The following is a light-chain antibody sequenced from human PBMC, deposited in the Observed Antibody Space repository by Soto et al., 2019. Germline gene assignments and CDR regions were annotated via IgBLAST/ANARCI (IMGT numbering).Light chain of an antibody. CDR2: EGS. Sequence: QSALTQPASVSGSPGQSITISCTGTSSDVGSYNLVSWYQQHPGKAPKLMIYEGSKWPSGVSNRFSGSKSGNTASLTISGLQAEDEADYYCCSYAGSSTFHYVFGTGTKLTVL. V-gene: IGLV2-23*03. J-gene: IGLJ1*01. CDR3: CSYAGSSTFHYV. CDR1: SSDVGSYNL.